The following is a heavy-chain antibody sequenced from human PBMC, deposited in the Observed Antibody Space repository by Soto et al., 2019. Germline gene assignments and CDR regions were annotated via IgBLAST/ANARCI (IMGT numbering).Heavy chain of an antibody. CDR1: GFPVSSNY. V-gene: IGHV3-53*01. CDR3: ARVHRGPAAADY. Sequence: GGSLRLSCAASGFPVSSNYMSWVRQAPGKGLEWVSVIYSGGSTYYADSVKGRFTISRDNAKNSLYLQMNSLRAEDTAVYYCARVHRGPAAADYWGQGTLVTVSS. D-gene: IGHD6-13*01. CDR2: IYSGGST. J-gene: IGHJ4*02.